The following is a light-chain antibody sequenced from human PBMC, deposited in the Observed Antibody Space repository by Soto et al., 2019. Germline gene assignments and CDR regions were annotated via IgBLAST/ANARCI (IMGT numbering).Light chain of an antibody. V-gene: IGKV3-15*01. Sequence: EIVLTQSPGTLSLSPGERATLSCRASQSVRSRSLAWYQHNPGQPPRLLIYDASMRETGVPPRFSGSGSGTEFTLTISNLQSEDFAIYFCQKFNKWPWTFGQGTKVDIK. CDR1: QSVRSR. CDR2: DAS. CDR3: QKFNKWPWT. J-gene: IGKJ1*01.